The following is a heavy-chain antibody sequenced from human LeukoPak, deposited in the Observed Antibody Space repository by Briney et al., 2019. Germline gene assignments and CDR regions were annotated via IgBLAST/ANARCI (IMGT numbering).Heavy chain of an antibody. CDR3: ARAKTTIFGVVIISYYFDY. Sequence: PGGSLRLSCAASGFTFDDYGMSWVRQAPGKGLEWVSGINWNGGSTGYADSVKGRFTISRDNAKNSLYLQMNSLRAEDTALYYCARAKTTIFGVVIISYYFDYWGQGTLVTVSS. CDR1: GFTFDDYG. V-gene: IGHV3-20*04. D-gene: IGHD3-3*01. CDR2: INWNGGST. J-gene: IGHJ4*02.